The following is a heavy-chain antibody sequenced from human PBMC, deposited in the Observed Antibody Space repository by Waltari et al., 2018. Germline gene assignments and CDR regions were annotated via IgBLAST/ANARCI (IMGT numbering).Heavy chain of an antibody. Sequence: QVQLQQWGAGLLKPSETLSLTCAVYGGSFSGYYWSSIRQPPGKGLEWIGEINHSGSTNYNPSLKSRVTISVDTSKNQFSLKLSSVTAADTAVYYCARQENSSGYPTFDYWGQGTLVTVSS. CDR2: INHSGST. D-gene: IGHD3-22*01. CDR3: ARQENSSGYPTFDY. J-gene: IGHJ4*02. V-gene: IGHV4-34*01. CDR1: GGSFSGYY.